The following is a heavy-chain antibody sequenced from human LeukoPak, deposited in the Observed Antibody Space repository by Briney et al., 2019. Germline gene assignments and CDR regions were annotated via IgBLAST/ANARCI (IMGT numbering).Heavy chain of an antibody. CDR2: INHSGST. CDR3: AATHDYYYDSRGYFPTFDY. CDR1: GGSFSGYY. J-gene: IGHJ4*02. Sequence: SETLSLTCAVYGGSFSGYYWSWIRQPPGKGLEWIGEINHSGSTNYNPSLKSRVTISVDTSKNQFSLKLSSVTAADTAVYYCAATHDYYYDSRGYFPTFDYWGQGTLVTVSS. V-gene: IGHV4-34*01. D-gene: IGHD3-22*01.